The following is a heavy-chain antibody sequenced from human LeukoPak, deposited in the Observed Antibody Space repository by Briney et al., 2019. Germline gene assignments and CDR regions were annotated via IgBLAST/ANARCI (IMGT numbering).Heavy chain of an antibody. Sequence: GGSLRLSCAASGFTFGVSWRSWVRQAPGKGLEWVGNIKEDGGVKNYVDSVKGRLTISRDNAKSSLFLQMNNLRVEDTAVYYCVKDRGWNTFDYWGQGTLVTVSS. J-gene: IGHJ4*02. D-gene: IGHD1/OR15-1a*01. CDR2: IKEDGGVK. CDR1: GFTFGVSW. V-gene: IGHV3-7*01. CDR3: VKDRGWNTFDY.